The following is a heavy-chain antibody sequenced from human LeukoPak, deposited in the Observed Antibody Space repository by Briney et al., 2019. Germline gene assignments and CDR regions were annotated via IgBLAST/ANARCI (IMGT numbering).Heavy chain of an antibody. CDR3: ARGAMVRGANYYFDY. Sequence: GFLSLSCTASGFAFGDYGMTWVRQAPGKGLEWVSFIRSMAHGGTTEYAASVKGRFTISRDDSKGIAYLQMSSLKTGDTAVYYCARGAMVRGANYYFDYWGQGALVTVSS. J-gene: IGHJ4*02. D-gene: IGHD3-10*01. CDR2: IRSMAHGGTT. CDR1: GFAFGDYG. V-gene: IGHV3-49*04.